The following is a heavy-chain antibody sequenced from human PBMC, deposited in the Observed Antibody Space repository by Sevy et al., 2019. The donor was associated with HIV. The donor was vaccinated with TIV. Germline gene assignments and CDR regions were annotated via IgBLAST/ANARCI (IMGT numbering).Heavy chain of an antibody. J-gene: IGHJ4*02. D-gene: IGHD5-12*01. CDR2: INHSGST. V-gene: IGHV4-34*01. Sequence: SETLSLTCAVYGASFSGYYWSWIRQPPGKGLEWFGEINHSGSTNYNPSLKSRVTISVDTSKNQFSLKLSSVTAADTAVYYCARLYSGSFGYWGQGTLVTVSS. CDR3: ARLYSGSFGY. CDR1: GASFSGYY.